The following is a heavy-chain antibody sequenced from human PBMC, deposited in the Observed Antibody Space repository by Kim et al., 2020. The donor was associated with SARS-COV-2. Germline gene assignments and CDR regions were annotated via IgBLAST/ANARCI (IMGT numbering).Heavy chain of an antibody. CDR2: K. D-gene: IGHD6-19*01. V-gene: IGHV3-13*01. Sequence: KHYPGSVKGRFTISREKAKNSWYLQMNSLRAGDTAVYYCARAIAVAEFDYWGQGTLVTVSS. J-gene: IGHJ4*02. CDR3: ARAIAVAEFDY.